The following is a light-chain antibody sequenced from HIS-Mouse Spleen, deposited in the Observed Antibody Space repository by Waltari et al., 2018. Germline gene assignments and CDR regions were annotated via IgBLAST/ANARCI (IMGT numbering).Light chain of an antibody. CDR1: SSDVGSYNL. Sequence: QSALTQPASVSGSPGQSITIPCTGTSSDVGSYNLVSWYHQHPGKAPKLMIYEGSKRPSGVSNRFSGSKSGNTASLTISRVEAGDEADYYCQVWDSSSDHPVFGGGTKLTVL. V-gene: IGLV2-14*02. CDR2: EGS. CDR3: QVWDSSSDHPV. J-gene: IGLJ3*02.